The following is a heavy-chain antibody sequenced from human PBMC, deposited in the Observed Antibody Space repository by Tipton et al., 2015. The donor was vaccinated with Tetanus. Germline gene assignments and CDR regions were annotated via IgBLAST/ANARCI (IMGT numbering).Heavy chain of an antibody. Sequence: TLSLTCNVSGVSVTTYHWSWIRQPPGKGLEWIGYISYSGSTNSNYSLKSRITISQDTSKNQSSLKLTSVTAADTAVYYCARANYDFPKKGPFDSWGQGTLVIVSS. CDR2: ISYSGST. CDR3: ARANYDFPKKGPFDS. D-gene: IGHD3-3*01. CDR1: GVSVTTYH. V-gene: IGHV4-59*02. J-gene: IGHJ4*02.